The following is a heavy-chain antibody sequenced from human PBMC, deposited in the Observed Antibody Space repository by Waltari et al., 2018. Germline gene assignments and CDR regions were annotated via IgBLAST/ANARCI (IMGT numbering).Heavy chain of an antibody. Sequence: QVQLAQSGAEVKKPGASVTVSCKATGYTFTSYAMHWVRQAPGQRLEWMGWINAGNGNTKYSQRFQGRVTITRDTSASTAYMELSSLRSEDTAVYYCARVEGAAGLDIWGQGTMVTVSS. V-gene: IGHV1-3*01. CDR3: ARVEGAAGLDI. D-gene: IGHD3-16*01. CDR2: INAGNGNT. J-gene: IGHJ3*02. CDR1: GYTFTSYA.